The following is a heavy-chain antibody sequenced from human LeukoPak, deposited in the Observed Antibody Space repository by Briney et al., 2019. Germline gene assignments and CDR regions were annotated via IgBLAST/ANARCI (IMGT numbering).Heavy chain of an antibody. J-gene: IGHJ4*02. D-gene: IGHD3-3*01. CDR2: IWYDGSNK. Sequence: GGSLRLSYAASGFTFSSYGMHWVRQAPGKGLEWVAVIWYDGSNKYYADSVKGRFTISRDNSKNTLYLQMNSLRAEDTAVYYCARDGAVGSSGPGDYWGQGTLVTVSS. V-gene: IGHV3-33*01. CDR1: GFTFSSYG. CDR3: ARDGAVGSSGPGDY.